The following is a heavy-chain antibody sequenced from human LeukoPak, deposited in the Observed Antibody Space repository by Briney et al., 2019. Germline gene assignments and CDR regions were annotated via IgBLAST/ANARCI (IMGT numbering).Heavy chain of an antibody. CDR3: ARDGSPMFRGVISY. Sequence: PPETLSVTCALPGGSTSSYFWCWIRQPPGKGVEWVGNIYYSVSNNYNPSLKSRVSISVDTSKKQFSLKLSSVTAADTAVYYCARDGSPMFRGVISYWGQGTLVTVSS. CDR2: IYYSVSN. D-gene: IGHD3-10*01. V-gene: IGHV4-59*01. J-gene: IGHJ4*02. CDR1: GGSTSSYF.